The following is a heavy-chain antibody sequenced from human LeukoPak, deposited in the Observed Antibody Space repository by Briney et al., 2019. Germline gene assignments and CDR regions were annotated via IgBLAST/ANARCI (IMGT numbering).Heavy chain of an antibody. Sequence: TGGSLRLSCAASGFTFSSYSMNWVRQAPGKGLEWVSSISSSSSYIYYADSVKGRFTISRDNAKNSLYLQMNSLRAEDTAVYYCARGDDFWNGTLRFDPWGQGTLVTVSS. J-gene: IGHJ5*02. CDR1: GFTFSSYS. V-gene: IGHV3-21*01. D-gene: IGHD3-3*01. CDR3: ARGDDFWNGTLRFDP. CDR2: ISSSSSYI.